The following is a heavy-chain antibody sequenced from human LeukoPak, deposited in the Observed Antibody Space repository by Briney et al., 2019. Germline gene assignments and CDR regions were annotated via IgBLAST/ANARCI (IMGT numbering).Heavy chain of an antibody. D-gene: IGHD2-15*01. CDR2: ITDVGDI. V-gene: IGHV3-53*01. Sequence: SGGSLRLSCAASGFTVSSNYMSWVRQAPGKGLEWVSTITDVGDIFYTYSVRGRFTISRDNSKNTVYMQMDGLRAEDTAVYYCTRDRGGSPTDVFDYWGQGTLVTVSS. CDR1: GFTVSSNY. CDR3: TRDRGGSPTDVFDY. J-gene: IGHJ4*02.